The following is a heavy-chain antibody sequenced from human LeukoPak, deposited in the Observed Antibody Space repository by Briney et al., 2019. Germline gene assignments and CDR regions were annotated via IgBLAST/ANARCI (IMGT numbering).Heavy chain of an antibody. D-gene: IGHD3-22*01. CDR3: AGVYDGSGYYWGYYFDF. CDR1: GGSISSYY. V-gene: IGHV4-59*12. Sequence: SETLSLTCTVSGGSISSYYWSWIRQHPGKGLVWCGYIYYSGSTNYSPSLTSRVTISVATSKNQFSLELSSVTAADTAVYLCAGVYDGSGYYWGYYFDFWGQGTLVTVSS. CDR2: IYYSGST. J-gene: IGHJ4*02.